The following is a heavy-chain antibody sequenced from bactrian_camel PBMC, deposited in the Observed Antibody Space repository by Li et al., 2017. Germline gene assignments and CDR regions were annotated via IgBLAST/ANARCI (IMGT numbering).Heavy chain of an antibody. Sequence: HVQLVESGGGSVQAGGSLRLSCAAFGHSSSTKCMGWFRQAPGKEREGVAVIDSDGLAKYADSVKGRFTVSQDNAKNTLYLQMNNLKPEDTAMYYCAAGPAYGGGRCPSLHNAAAWSQFNDWTQGTQVTVS. CDR1: GHSSSTKC. CDR3: AAGPAYGGGRCPSLHNAAAWSQFND. J-gene: IGHJ4*01. D-gene: IGHD6*01. CDR2: IDSDGLA. V-gene: IGHV3S53*01.